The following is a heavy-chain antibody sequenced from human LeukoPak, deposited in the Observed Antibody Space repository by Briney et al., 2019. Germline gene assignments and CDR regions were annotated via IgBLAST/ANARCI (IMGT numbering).Heavy chain of an antibody. CDR3: ARDYYDSSGYVDY. D-gene: IGHD3-22*01. J-gene: IGHJ4*02. V-gene: IGHV3-48*04. Sequence: PGGSLRLSCAASGFTFSHYWMSWVRQAPGKGLEWVSYISSSGDTIYYADSVKGRFTISRDNAKKSLYLQMNSLRAEDTAVYYCARDYYDSSGYVDYWGQGTLVTVSS. CDR1: GFTFSHYW. CDR2: ISSSGDTI.